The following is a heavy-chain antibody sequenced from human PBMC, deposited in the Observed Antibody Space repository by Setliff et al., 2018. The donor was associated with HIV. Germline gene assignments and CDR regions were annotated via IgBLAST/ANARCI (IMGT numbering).Heavy chain of an antibody. J-gene: IGHJ4*02. CDR2: INYSGNT. CDR1: GVSISSRNW. V-gene: IGHV4-4*02. CDR3: AAFFVTPMTTQDF. Sequence: PSETLSLTCAVSGVSISSRNWWSWVRQPPGKGLEWIGEINYSGNTNYNPSLKTRVTISVDKSKNQFFLRLSSVTAADAAVYYCAAFFVTPMTTQDFWGQGTLVTVSS. D-gene: IGHD4-4*01.